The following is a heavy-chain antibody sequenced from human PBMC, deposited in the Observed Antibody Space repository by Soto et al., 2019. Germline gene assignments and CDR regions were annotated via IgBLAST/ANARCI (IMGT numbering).Heavy chain of an antibody. V-gene: IGHV1-18*01. J-gene: IGHJ5*02. CDR3: ARVVPGAEAWFGP. D-gene: IGHD2-2*01. CDR2: ISLYSDGT. CDR1: GYTFSNYG. Sequence: QVQLVQSGGEVKRPGASVKVSCKTSGYTFSNYGITWVRQAPGQPLEWLGWISLYSDGTNYAQKFQGRASMTTDTSTTTAYMELRSLRSYDTAVYYCARVVPGAEAWFGPWGQGTLVTVSS.